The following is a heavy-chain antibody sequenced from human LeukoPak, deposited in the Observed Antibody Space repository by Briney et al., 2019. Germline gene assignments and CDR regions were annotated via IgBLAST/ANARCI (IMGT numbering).Heavy chain of an antibody. J-gene: IGHJ5*02. CDR3: ATVRSGSWDWFDP. Sequence: QPGGSLRLPCAASGFTFSSYAISWVRQASGKGLEWVSAVSGSGGSTYYADSVKGRFTIYRDNAKNTVYLQMNSLRVEDTAVYYCATVRSGSWDWFDPWGQGTLVTVSS. D-gene: IGHD3-10*01. V-gene: IGHV3-23*01. CDR1: GFTFSSYA. CDR2: VSGSGGST.